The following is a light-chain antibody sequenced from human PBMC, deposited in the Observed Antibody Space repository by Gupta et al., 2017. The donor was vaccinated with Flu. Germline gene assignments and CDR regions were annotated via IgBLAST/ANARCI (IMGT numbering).Light chain of an antibody. J-gene: IGLJ3*02. Sequence: QVVLAHSPSASASLGASVKLTCTLTSGHKTFAIAWHQQRPGRGPRFLMKVKSDGSHTKGDGIPDRFSGSSSGAERYLTISNLQSEDEADYYCQTWATGIPWVFGGGTKLTVL. V-gene: IGLV4-69*01. CDR1: SGHKTFA. CDR3: QTWATGIPWV. CDR2: VKSDGSH.